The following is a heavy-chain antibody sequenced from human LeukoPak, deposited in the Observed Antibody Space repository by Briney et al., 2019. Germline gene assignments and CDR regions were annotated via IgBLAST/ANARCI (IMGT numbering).Heavy chain of an antibody. D-gene: IGHD3-22*01. CDR1: GFTFSNYC. Sequence: GGSLRLSCSASGFTFSNYCMNWVRQAPGKGLEWVSSISSSYTYIYYGDSVKGRFTISRDNARNSLYLQMNNLRADDTAVYYCARDRSEGHDSSGPLDAFDXWGQGTLVTVSS. CDR2: ISSSYTYI. CDR3: ARDRSEGHDSSGPLDAFDX. J-gene: IGHJ3*01. V-gene: IGHV3-21*01.